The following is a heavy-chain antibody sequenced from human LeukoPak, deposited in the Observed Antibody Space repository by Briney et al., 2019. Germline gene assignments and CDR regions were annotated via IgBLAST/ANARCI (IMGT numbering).Heavy chain of an antibody. CDR3: ARRQVYNWFDP. CDR1: GGSSSGYY. Sequence: SETLSLTCAVYGGSSSGYYWSWIRQPPGKGLEWIGEINHSGSTNYNPSLKSRVTISVDTSKNQFSLKLSSVTAADTAVYYCARRQVYNWFDPWGQGTLVTVSS. V-gene: IGHV4-34*01. CDR2: INHSGST. J-gene: IGHJ5*02.